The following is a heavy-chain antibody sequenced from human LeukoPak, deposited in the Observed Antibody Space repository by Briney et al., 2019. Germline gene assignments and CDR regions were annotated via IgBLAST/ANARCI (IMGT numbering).Heavy chain of an antibody. CDR2: INHSGST. CDR1: GGSFSAYY. CDR3: TKLGDL. D-gene: IGHD6-13*01. V-gene: IGHV4-34*01. Sequence: PSQTLSLTCAVYGGSFSAYYWSWIRQPPGKALDWIGEINHSGSTNYNPSRKSRVTISVDTSKNQFSLTSSSATAADTAVYYCTKLGDLWGQGTLVTVSS. J-gene: IGHJ5*02.